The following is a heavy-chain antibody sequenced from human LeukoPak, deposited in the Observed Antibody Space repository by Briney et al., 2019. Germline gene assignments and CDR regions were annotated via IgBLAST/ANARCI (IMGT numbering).Heavy chain of an antibody. Sequence: SETLSLTCTVSGGSISSSSYYWGWIRQPPGKGLEWIGSIYYSGSTYYNPSLKSRVTISVDTSKNQFSLKLSSVTAADTAVYYCAGLRTGYSSSRYGMDVWGQGTTVTVSS. D-gene: IGHD6-13*01. V-gene: IGHV4-39*01. CDR3: AGLRTGYSSSRYGMDV. CDR1: GGSISSSSYY. J-gene: IGHJ6*02. CDR2: IYYSGST.